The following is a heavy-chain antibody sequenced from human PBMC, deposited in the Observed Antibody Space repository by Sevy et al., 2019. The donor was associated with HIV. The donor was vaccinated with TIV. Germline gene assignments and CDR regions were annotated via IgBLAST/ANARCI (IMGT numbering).Heavy chain of an antibody. J-gene: IGHJ3*02. CDR2: IYPGDSDT. D-gene: IGHD3-22*01. V-gene: IGHV5-51*01. Sequence: GESLKISCKGSGYSFTSYWIGWVRQMPGKGLEWRGIIYPGDSDTRYSPSFQGQVTISADKSISTAYLLWSSLKASDTAMYYCARCATRSYYYDSSGYIAFDIWGQGTMVTVSS. CDR3: ARCATRSYYYDSSGYIAFDI. CDR1: GYSFTSYW.